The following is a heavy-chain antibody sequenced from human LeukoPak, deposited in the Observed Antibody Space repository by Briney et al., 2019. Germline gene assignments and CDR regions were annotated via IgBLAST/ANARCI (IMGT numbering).Heavy chain of an antibody. CDR1: GFTFSHDW. D-gene: IGHD1-1*01. V-gene: IGHV3-7*01. CDR3: ARDHYNWTPDQGYKVFDY. CDR2: IKQDGSGD. Sequence: GGSLRLSCAASGFTFSHDWMSWVRQAPGKGLEWVASIKQDGSGDFYVDSVKGRFTISRDNAKNSVHLQMNSLRAEDTAVYYCARDHYNWTPDQGYKVFDYWGQGSLVTVSS. J-gene: IGHJ4*02.